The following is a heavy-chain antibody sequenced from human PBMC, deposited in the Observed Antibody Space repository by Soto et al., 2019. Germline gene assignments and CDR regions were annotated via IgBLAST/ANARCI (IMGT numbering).Heavy chain of an antibody. V-gene: IGHV4-31*03. CDR2: IYYSGST. D-gene: IGHD2-8*01. Sequence: SETLSLICTVSGGSISSGGYYWSWIRQHPGKGLEWIGYIYYSGSTYYNPSLKSRVTISVDTSKNQFSLKLSSVTPDDTAVYYCVRLIGNSWLDSWGQGTLVTVSS. CDR3: VRLIGNSWLDS. J-gene: IGHJ5*01. CDR1: GGSISSGGYY.